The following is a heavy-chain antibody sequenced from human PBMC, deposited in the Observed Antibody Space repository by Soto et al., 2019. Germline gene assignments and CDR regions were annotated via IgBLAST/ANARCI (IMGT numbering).Heavy chain of an antibody. D-gene: IGHD3-3*01. J-gene: IGHJ4*02. CDR1: GGSISSSSYY. V-gene: IGHV4-39*01. CDR3: ARRFWSGYSRFDY. CDR2: IYYSGST. Sequence: PSETLSLTCTVSGGSISSSSYYWGWIRQPPGKGLEWIGSIYYSGSTYYNPSLKSRVTISVDTSKNQFSLKLSSVTAADTAVYYCARRFWSGYSRFDYWGQGTQVTGSS.